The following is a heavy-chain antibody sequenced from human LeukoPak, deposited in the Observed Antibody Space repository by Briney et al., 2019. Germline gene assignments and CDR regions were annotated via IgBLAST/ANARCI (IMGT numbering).Heavy chain of an antibody. J-gene: IGHJ3*02. D-gene: IGHD2-15*01. CDR3: ARFDCSGGSCYRAFDI. CDR1: GFTFSSYI. Sequence: GGSLRLSCAASGFTFSSYIMNWVRQAPGKGLEWVLYISSSSNYIYYADSVKGLFTISRDNAKNSLYLQMNSLRAEDTAIYYCARFDCSGGSCYRAFDIWGQGTLVTVSS. V-gene: IGHV3-21*04. CDR2: ISSSSNYI.